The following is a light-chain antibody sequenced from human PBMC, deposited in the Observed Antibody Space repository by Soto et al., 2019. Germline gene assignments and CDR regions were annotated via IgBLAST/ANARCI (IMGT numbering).Light chain of an antibody. J-gene: IGKJ4*01. CDR1: QGISSY. CDR3: PLYYLYPLT. Sequence: IQLPHSPSIMSASVGDRVTITCRASQGISSYLAWYQQKPGEAPDVLIYDASTLQSGVPSRFSGSGSETDFTLALRSLQSEDFTTYHSPLYYLYPLTFGGGTKVDI. V-gene: IGKV1-9*01. CDR2: DAS.